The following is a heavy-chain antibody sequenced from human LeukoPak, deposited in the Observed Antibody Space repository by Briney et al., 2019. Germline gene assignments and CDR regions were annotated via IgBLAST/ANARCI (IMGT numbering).Heavy chain of an antibody. J-gene: IGHJ4*02. CDR2: INSDGSST. CDR3: VRRQTSSSGFDH. CDR1: GFTFSGYW. Sequence: GGSLRLSCAASGFTFSGYWMHWVRQAPGKGLVWVSRINSDGSSTKYAHSVKGRFTISRDNAKNTLYLQMNSLRAEDTALYYCVRRQTSSSGFDHWGQGTLVTVSS. D-gene: IGHD1-7*01. V-gene: IGHV3-74*03.